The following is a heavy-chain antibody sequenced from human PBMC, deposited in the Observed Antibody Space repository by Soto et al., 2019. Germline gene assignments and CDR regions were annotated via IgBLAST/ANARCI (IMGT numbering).Heavy chain of an antibody. D-gene: IGHD6-6*01. J-gene: IGHJ6*02. V-gene: IGHV1-18*04. CDR1: GYTFTSYG. CDR3: AREEGSSSSFFYYYGMDV. Sequence: QVQLVQSGAEVKKPGASVKVSCKASGYTFTSYGISWVRQAPGQGLEWMGWISAYNGNTNYAQKLQGRVTMTTDTSTSTAYMELRILRSDDTAVYYCAREEGSSSSFFYYYGMDVWGQGTPVTVSS. CDR2: ISAYNGNT.